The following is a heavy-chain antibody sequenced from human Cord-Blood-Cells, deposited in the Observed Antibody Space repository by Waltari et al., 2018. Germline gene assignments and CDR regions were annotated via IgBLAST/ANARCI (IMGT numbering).Heavy chain of an antibody. CDR2: IIPIFGTA. D-gene: IGHD5-18*01. V-gene: IGHV1-69*01. Sequence: QVQLVQSGAEVKKPGSSVTASCKASGGTFSSYAISWVRQAPGQGLEWMGGIIPIFGTANYAQKFQGRVTITADESTSTAYMELSSLRSEDTAVYYCASLGNTAINLFDYWGQGTLVTVSS. J-gene: IGHJ4*02. CDR1: GGTFSSYA. CDR3: ASLGNTAINLFDY.